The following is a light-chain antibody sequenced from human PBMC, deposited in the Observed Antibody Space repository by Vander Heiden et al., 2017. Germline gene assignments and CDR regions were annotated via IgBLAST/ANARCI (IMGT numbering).Light chain of an antibody. CDR1: QNIGTW. V-gene: IGKV1-5*03. Sequence: DIQMTQSPSTLSASVGDRVTITCRASQNIGTWVAWYQQKSGKAPKVLIYQASTLESGVTSRFNGSGSGTEFTLTIDSLQPDDFAIYYCQQYDSYFRTFGQGTKMDIK. J-gene: IGKJ1*01. CDR3: QQYDSYFRT. CDR2: QAS.